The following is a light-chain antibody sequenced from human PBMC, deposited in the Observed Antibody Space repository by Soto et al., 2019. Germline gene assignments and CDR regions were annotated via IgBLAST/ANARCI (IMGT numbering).Light chain of an antibody. Sequence: QSVLTQPPSVSGAPGQRVTISCAGSSYNIGAGYDVNWYQQLPGTAPKLLIYDDTNRPSGVPDRFSGSKSATSASLAITGLQAEDEANYCCQSSDSSLSGSVVFGGGTKLTVL. V-gene: IGLV1-40*01. J-gene: IGLJ2*01. CDR2: DDT. CDR1: SYNIGAGYD. CDR3: QSSDSSLSGSVV.